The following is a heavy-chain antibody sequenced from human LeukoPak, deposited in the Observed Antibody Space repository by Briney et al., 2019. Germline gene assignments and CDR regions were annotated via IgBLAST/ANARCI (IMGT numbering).Heavy chain of an antibody. V-gene: IGHV4-61*01. CDR1: GGSVSSGSYY. CDR3: ARDETTAENHYYGMDV. CDR2: IYYSGST. D-gene: IGHD4-11*01. J-gene: IGHJ6*02. Sequence: SETLSLTCTVSGGSVSSGSYYWSWIRQPPGKGLEWIGYIYYSGSTNYNPSLKSRVTISVDTSKNQFSLKLSSVTAADTAVYYCARDETTAENHYYGMDVWGQGTTVTVSS.